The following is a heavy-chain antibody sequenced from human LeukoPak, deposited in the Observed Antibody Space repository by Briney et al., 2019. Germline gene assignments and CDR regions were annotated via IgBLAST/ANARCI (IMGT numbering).Heavy chain of an antibody. CDR1: GFTFSSYS. CDR2: ISSSSSYI. J-gene: IGHJ4*02. V-gene: IGHV3-21*03. Sequence: GGSLRLSCAASGFTFSSYSMNWVRQAPGKGLEWVSSISSSSSYIYYADSVKGRFTISRDNAKNSLYLQMNSLRAEGTGVYYCARDFYDGFALDYWGQGTLVTVSS. D-gene: IGHD2/OR15-2a*01. CDR3: ARDFYDGFALDY.